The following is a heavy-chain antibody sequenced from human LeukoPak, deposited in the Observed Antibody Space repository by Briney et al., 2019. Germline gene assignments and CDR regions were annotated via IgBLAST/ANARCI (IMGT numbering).Heavy chain of an antibody. Sequence: GGSLRLSCAASGFTFSSYTMSWVRQAPGKGLEWVSAISGSGGSTYYADSVKGRFTISRDNSKNTLYLQMNSLRAEDTAVYYCAKGGTTYGSGSYDYWGQGTLVTVSS. CDR3: AKGGTTYGSGSYDY. CDR2: ISGSGGST. J-gene: IGHJ4*02. CDR1: GFTFSSYT. D-gene: IGHD3-10*01. V-gene: IGHV3-23*01.